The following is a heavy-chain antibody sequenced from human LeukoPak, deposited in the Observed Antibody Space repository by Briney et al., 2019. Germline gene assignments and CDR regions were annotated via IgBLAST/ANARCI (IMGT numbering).Heavy chain of an antibody. CDR3: ARGRGTNYDYVWGSYRYYFDY. CDR1: GGSFSVYY. CDR2: INHSGST. J-gene: IGHJ4*02. Sequence: PSETLSLTCAVCGGSFSVYYWSWIRQPPGKGLEWIGEINHSGSTNYNPSLKSRVTISVDTSKNQFSLKLSSVTAADTAVYYCARGRGTNYDYVWGSYRYYFDYWGQGTLVTVSS. D-gene: IGHD3-16*02. V-gene: IGHV4-34*01.